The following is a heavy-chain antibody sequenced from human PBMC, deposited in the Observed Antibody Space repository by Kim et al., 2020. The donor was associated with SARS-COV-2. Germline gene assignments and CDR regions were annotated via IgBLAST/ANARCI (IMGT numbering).Heavy chain of an antibody. Sequence: SETLSLTCTVSGGSVSSGRSYWRCLRQPPGKGLEWFGYIYYSGSPNYNPSLKSRFTISVATSKNQFSLKLSSVTAAATAVYYSSRVLGTVLGFSPFHYWG. CDR3: SRVLGTVLGFSPFHY. CDR1: GGSVSSGRSY. J-gene: IGHJ4*01. V-gene: IGHV4-61*01. CDR2: IYYSGSP. D-gene: IGHD2-8*02.